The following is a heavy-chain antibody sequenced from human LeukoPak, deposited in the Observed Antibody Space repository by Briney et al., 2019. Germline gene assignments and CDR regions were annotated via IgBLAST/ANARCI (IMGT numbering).Heavy chain of an antibody. J-gene: IGHJ4*02. CDR1: GDTFSSNT. V-gene: IGHV1-69*08. CDR3: AREKGRDGYNGFDY. D-gene: IGHD5-24*01. Sequence: GASVKVSYKTSGDTFSSNTLSWMRQAPGQGLEWMGRIIPLLDRTDYAQKFQGRVTITADESTTTAYMELSSLRFEDTAFYYCAREKGRDGYNGFDYWGQGTLVTVSS. CDR2: IIPLLDRT.